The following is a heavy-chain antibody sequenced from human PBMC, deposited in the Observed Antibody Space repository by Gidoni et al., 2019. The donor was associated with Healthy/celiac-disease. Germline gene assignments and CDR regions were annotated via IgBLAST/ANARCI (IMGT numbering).Heavy chain of an antibody. J-gene: IGHJ5*02. CDR2: IYDSGST. Sequence: QVQLQESGPELVKPSHTLSLTCTFPGGSISRGGYSWRWIRQHPGKGLEWFGYIYDSGSTYYNPSLKSRVTISVDTSKNQFSLKLSSVTAADTAVYYCARDSSSSSSGPDYNWFDPWGQGTLVTVSS. V-gene: IGHV4-31*03. CDR3: ARDSSSSSSGPDYNWFDP. D-gene: IGHD6-6*01. CDR1: GGSISRGGYS.